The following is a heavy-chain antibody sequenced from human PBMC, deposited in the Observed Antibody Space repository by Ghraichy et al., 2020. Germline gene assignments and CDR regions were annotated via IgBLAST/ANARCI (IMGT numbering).Heavy chain of an antibody. D-gene: IGHD2-2*02. CDR2: IWWDGSNK. CDR3: ARDRPSCYTSDY. V-gene: IGHV3-33*01. Sequence: GGSLRLSCAASGFNFSSHGIHWVRQAPGKGLEWVALIWWDGSNKYYADSVKGRFTISRDNSKDIVYLQMNTLRVEDTAVYYCARDRPSCYTSDYWGQGTLVTVSS. CDR1: GFNFSSHG. J-gene: IGHJ4*02.